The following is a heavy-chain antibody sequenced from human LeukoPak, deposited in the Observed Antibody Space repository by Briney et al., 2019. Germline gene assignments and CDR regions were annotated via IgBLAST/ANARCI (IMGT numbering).Heavy chain of an antibody. Sequence: GESLKISCKGSGYSFTSYWISWVRQMPGKGLEWMGRIDPSDSYTNYSPSFQGHVTISADKSISTAYLQWSSLKASDTAMYYCARHVYYYGSGGYFLVYYYGMDVWGKGTTVTVSS. J-gene: IGHJ6*04. CDR2: IDPSDSYT. V-gene: IGHV5-10-1*01. CDR1: GYSFTSYW. D-gene: IGHD3-10*01. CDR3: ARHVYYYGSGGYFLVYYYGMDV.